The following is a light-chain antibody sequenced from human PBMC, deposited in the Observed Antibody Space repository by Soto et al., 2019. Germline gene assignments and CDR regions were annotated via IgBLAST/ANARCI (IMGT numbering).Light chain of an antibody. CDR1: QSVTNNY. CDR2: DAS. Sequence: EIVLTQSPDTLSLSPGEGATISCRASQSVTNNYLAWFQQKPGQAPRLLIYDASNRDTGIPDRFSGSGSETDFTLTISRLEPEDFAVYFCQQSSHAPLTFGGGTKVEI. CDR3: QQSSHAPLT. J-gene: IGKJ4*01. V-gene: IGKV3-20*01.